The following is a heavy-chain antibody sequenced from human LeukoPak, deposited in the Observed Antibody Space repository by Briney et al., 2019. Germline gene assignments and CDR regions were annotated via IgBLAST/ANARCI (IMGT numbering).Heavy chain of an antibody. CDR2: ISCDGSNK. J-gene: IGHJ4*02. V-gene: IGHV3-30-3*01. D-gene: IGHD3-3*01. Sequence: GGSLRLSCAASGFTFSSYAMHWVRQAPGKGLEWVAVISCDGSNKYYADSVKGRFSISRDNAKNSVYLQMNSLRAEDTAVYYCAGALSGWGQGTLVTVSS. CDR1: GFTFSSYA. CDR3: AGALSG.